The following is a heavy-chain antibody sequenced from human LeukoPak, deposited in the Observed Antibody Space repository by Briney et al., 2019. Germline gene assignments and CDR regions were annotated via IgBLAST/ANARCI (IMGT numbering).Heavy chain of an antibody. V-gene: IGHV3-23*01. D-gene: IGHD3-9*01. CDR1: GFTFSDYA. Sequence: GGSLRLSCAASGFTFSDYAMSWVRQAPGKGLEWVSAIVGSGGSTYYADSVKGRFTDSRDNSKSTLYSQMNSLRAEDTALYYCAKWGDYDVLTGYYVPDYWGQGPLVTVSS. CDR3: AKWGDYDVLTGYYVPDY. CDR2: IVGSGGST. J-gene: IGHJ4*02.